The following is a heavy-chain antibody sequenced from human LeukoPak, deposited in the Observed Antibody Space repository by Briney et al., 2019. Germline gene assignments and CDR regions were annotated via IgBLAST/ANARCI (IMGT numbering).Heavy chain of an antibody. D-gene: IGHD1-26*01. CDR3: AKDSGSYNNYFDY. J-gene: IGHJ4*02. Sequence: GRSLRLSCAASGFTFSSYGMHWVRQAPGKGLEWVAVVWYDGSNEYYADSVKGRFTISRDNSKNTLYLQMNSLRAEDTAVYYCAKDSGSYNNYFDYWGQGTLVTVSS. CDR1: GFTFSSYG. V-gene: IGHV3-33*06. CDR2: VWYDGSNE.